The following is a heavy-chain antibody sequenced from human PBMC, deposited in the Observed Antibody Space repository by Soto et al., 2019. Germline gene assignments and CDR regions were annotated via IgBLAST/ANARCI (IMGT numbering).Heavy chain of an antibody. CDR2: IGYTGTI. D-gene: IGHD3-3*01. CDR1: GGSISSNSYY. V-gene: IGHV4-39*01. J-gene: IGHJ4*02. CDR3: ASHVHNQGYEYYFDS. Sequence: QLQLQESGPGLVKPSETLSLTCTASGGSISSNSYYWGWIRQSPGKGLEWIGSIGYTGTIYYNPSLQSRVTMSVDTSENQTSLRLSSMTAADTAVYYCASHVHNQGYEYYFDSWSQGTLVTVSS.